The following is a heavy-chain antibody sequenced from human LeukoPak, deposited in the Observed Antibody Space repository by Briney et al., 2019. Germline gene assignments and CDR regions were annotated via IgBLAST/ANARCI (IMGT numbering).Heavy chain of an antibody. CDR3: ARRGRDFWSGSTKYYFDY. Sequence: SETLSLTCAVYGGSFSGYYWSWIRQPPGKGLEWIGEIYHSGSTNYNPSLKSRVTISVDTSKNQFSLKLSSVTAADTAVYYCARRGRDFWSGSTKYYFDYWGQGTLVTVSS. D-gene: IGHD3-3*01. CDR2: IYHSGST. J-gene: IGHJ4*02. V-gene: IGHV4-34*01. CDR1: GGSFSGYY.